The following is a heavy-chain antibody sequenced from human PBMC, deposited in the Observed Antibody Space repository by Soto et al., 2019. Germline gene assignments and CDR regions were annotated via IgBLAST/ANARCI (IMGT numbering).Heavy chain of an antibody. V-gene: IGHV4-59*01. CDR3: AREGWEPGDAFDI. J-gene: IGHJ3*02. CDR1: GGSISSYY. Sequence: SETLSLTCTVSGGSISSYYWSWIRQPPGKGLEWIGYIYYSGSTNYNPSLKSRVTISVDTSKNQFSLKLSSVTAADTAVYYCAREGWEPGDAFDIWGQGTMVTVSS. CDR2: IYYSGST. D-gene: IGHD1-26*01.